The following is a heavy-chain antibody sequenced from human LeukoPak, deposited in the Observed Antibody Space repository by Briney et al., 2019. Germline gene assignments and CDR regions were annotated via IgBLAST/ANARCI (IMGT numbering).Heavy chain of an antibody. D-gene: IGHD6-19*01. V-gene: IGHV4-39*01. CDR1: GDSMISSSYY. Sequence: PSETLSLTCTVSGDSMISSSYYWVWVRQPPGQGLEWIGCLYSGGDTYYNASLKSRATMSVDTSKQQVSLSLSSVTAADTAKYFCARGRSIAVAAGDFDTWGQGTLVTVSS. CDR2: LYSGGDT. CDR3: ARGRSIAVAAGDFDT. J-gene: IGHJ4*02.